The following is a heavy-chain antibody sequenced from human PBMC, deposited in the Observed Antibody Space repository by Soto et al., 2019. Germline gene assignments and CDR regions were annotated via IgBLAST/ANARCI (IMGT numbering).Heavy chain of an antibody. D-gene: IGHD1-1*01. Sequence: LSLTCAVYGGSFSGYYWSWIRQPPGKGLEWIGEINHSGSTNYNPSLKSRVTISVDTSKNQFSLKLSSVTAADTAVCYCAVTNEGLDYWGQGTLVTVSS. J-gene: IGHJ4*02. CDR1: GGSFSGYY. CDR2: INHSGST. V-gene: IGHV4-34*01. CDR3: AVTNEGLDY.